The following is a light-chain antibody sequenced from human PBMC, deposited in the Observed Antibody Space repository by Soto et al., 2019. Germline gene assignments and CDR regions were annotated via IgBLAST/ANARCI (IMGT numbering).Light chain of an antibody. V-gene: IGLV2-11*01. CDR3: SSFACNYV. CDR2: AAS. Sequence: QSALTQPPSVSGSPGQSVTISCTGTSSDISGYKYVSWYQQHPGKAPKLIIYAASERPSGVPDRFSGSTSGNTASLAISGLQPDDEADYYCSSFACNYVFGTGTKLTVL. J-gene: IGLJ1*01. CDR1: SSDISGYKY.